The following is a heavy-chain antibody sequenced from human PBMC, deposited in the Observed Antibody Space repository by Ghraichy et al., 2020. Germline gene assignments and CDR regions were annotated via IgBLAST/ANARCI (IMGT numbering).Heavy chain of an antibody. CDR2: MNPNSGNT. J-gene: IGHJ4*02. Sequence: ASVKVSCKASGYTFINYDINWVRQATGQGLEWMGWMNPNSGNTGYAQNLQGRVTMTRNTSITTAYMELSSLRSEDTAVYYCALAPGANQVLSWGDKIFDYWGQGTLVTVSS. V-gene: IGHV1-8*01. CDR1: GYTFINYD. D-gene: IGHD2-2*01. CDR3: ALAPGANQVLSWGDKIFDY.